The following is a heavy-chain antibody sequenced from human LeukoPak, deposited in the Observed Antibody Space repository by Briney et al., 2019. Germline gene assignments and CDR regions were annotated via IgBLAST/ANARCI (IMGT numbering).Heavy chain of an antibody. CDR1: GFTFSDCD. Sequence: PGGSLRLSCTASGFTFSDCDMSWVRQAPGKGLEWVSSISYRSSPIYYADSVKGRFTISRDNAKNSLYLQMNSLRAEDTAVYYCARRTVTTGPPYYYYYYYMDVWGKGTTVTVSS. V-gene: IGHV3-48*01. CDR2: ISYRSSPI. J-gene: IGHJ6*03. CDR3: ARRTVTTGPPYYYYYYYMDV. D-gene: IGHD4-17*01.